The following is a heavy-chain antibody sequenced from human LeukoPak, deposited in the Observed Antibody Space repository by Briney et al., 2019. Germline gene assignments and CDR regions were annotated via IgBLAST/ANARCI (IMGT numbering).Heavy chain of an antibody. Sequence: GPVKVSCKASGYTFTSYYMHWVRQAPGQGLEWMGIINPSGGSTSYAQKFQGRVTMTRDKSTSTVYMELSSLRSEDTAVYYCARTYCGDDCNIRYFDYWGQGTLVTVSS. V-gene: IGHV1-46*01. CDR2: INPSGGST. J-gene: IGHJ4*02. CDR1: GYTFTSYY. CDR3: ARTYCGDDCNIRYFDY. D-gene: IGHD2-21*02.